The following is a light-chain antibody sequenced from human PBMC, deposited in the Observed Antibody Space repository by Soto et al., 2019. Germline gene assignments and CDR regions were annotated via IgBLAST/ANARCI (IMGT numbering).Light chain of an antibody. J-gene: IGKJ4*01. CDR3: QQYGSSPLT. Sequence: EIVMTHSPATLSVSPGERATLSCRASQSFSNNLAWFQQQPGQAPRLLFYGASTRATGVADRFSGSGSGTDFTLTISRLEPEDFAVYYCQQYGSSPLTFGGGTKVDIK. CDR2: GAS. V-gene: IGKV3-20*01. CDR1: QSFSNN.